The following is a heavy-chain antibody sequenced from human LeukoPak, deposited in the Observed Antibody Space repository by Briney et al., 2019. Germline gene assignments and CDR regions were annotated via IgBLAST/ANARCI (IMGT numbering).Heavy chain of an antibody. Sequence: GGSLRLSCAASGFTFSDAWMSWVHQAPGKGLEWVGRIKSKTDGGTTDYAAPVKGRFTISRDDSKNTLYLQMNSLKSEDTAVYYCADLVGATSYWGQGTLVTVSS. CDR3: ADLVGATSY. CDR1: GFTFSDAW. J-gene: IGHJ4*02. V-gene: IGHV3-15*01. CDR2: IKSKTDGGTT. D-gene: IGHD1-26*01.